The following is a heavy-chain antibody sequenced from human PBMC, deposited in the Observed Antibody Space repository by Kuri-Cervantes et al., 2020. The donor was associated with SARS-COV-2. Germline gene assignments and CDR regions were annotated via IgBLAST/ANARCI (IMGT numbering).Heavy chain of an antibody. Sequence: SLKISCAPSGFTFSRYAMIWVRQAPGKGLEWVSGISWNSGSIGYADSVKGRFTISRDNAKNSLYLQMNSLRAEDTALYYCAKDIREQLVGGVGWFDPWGQGTLVTVSS. CDR1: GFTFSRYA. V-gene: IGHV3-9*01. CDR3: AKDIREQLVGGVGWFDP. D-gene: IGHD6-6*01. CDR2: ISWNSGSI. J-gene: IGHJ5*02.